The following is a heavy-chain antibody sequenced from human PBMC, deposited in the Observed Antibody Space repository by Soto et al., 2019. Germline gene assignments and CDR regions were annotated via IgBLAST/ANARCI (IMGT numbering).Heavy chain of an antibody. D-gene: IGHD3-16*01. Sequence: QMQLVQSGAEKKKPGSSVKVSCQASGDTFPNFAVTWVRQAPEQGLEWIGGVVPTFDTRSYAQRFQGRVTITADELTGTSYLELSTLRSDDTAIYYWARMDASLLGGGEWFDPWGQGTLVTVSS. CDR1: GDTFPNFA. CDR2: VVPTFDTR. J-gene: IGHJ5*02. V-gene: IGHV1-69*01. CDR3: ARMDASLLGGGEWFDP.